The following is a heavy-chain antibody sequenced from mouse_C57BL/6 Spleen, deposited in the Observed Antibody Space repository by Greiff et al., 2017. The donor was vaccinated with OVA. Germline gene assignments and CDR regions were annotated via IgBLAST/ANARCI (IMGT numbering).Heavy chain of an antibody. CDR2: INPNYGTT. D-gene: IGHD1-1*01. V-gene: IGHV1-39*01. Sequence: EVQLQESGPELVKPGASVKISCKASGYSFTDYNMNWVKQSNGKSLEWIGVINPNYGTTSYNQKFKGKATLTVDQSSSTAYMQLNSLTSEDSAVYYCARGAIITTVVAHFDYWGQGTTLTVSS. CDR3: ARGAIITTVVAHFDY. J-gene: IGHJ2*01. CDR1: GYSFTDYN.